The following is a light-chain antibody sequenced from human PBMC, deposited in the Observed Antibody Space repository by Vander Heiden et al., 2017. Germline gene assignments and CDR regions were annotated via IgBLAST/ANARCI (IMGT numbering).Light chain of an antibody. CDR1: SLRSYY. Sequence: SSKLTQDPAVSVALGQTVRITCQGDSLRSYYASWYQQKPGQAPVLVIYGKNNRPSGIPDRFSGSSSGNTASLTITGAQAEDEADYYCNSRDSSGNHHYVFGTGTKVTVL. CDR3: NSRDSSGNHHYV. J-gene: IGLJ1*01. CDR2: GKN. V-gene: IGLV3-19*01.